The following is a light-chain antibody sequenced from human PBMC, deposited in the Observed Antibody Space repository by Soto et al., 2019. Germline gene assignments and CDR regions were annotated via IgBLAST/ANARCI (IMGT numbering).Light chain of an antibody. CDR1: QSVSSSY. Sequence: EIVLTQSPGTLSLSPGERATLSCRPSQSVSSSYLAWYQQTPGQAPRLLIYGASSRATGIPARFSGSGSGTEFTLTISRLEPEDFAVYYCQQYNSSPSTFGRGTKVEIK. V-gene: IGKV3-20*01. CDR3: QQYNSSPST. CDR2: GAS. J-gene: IGKJ1*01.